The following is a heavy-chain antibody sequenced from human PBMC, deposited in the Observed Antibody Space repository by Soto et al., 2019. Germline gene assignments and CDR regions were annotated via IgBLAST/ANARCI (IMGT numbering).Heavy chain of an antibody. CDR2: IYYSGST. CDR3: ARLYYDFWSGYVADY. V-gene: IGHV4-59*08. J-gene: IGHJ4*02. CDR1: GGSISSYY. Sequence: PSETLSLTCTVSGGSISSYYWSWIRQPPGKGLEWIGYIYYSGSTNYNPSLKRRVTISVDTSKNQFSLKLSSVTAADTAVYYCARLYYDFWSGYVADYWGQGTLVTVSS. D-gene: IGHD3-3*01.